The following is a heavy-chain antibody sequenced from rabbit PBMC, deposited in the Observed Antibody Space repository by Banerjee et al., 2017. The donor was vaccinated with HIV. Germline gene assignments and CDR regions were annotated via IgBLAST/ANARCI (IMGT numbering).Heavy chain of an antibody. CDR3: ARGASGDGTCFNL. CDR2: IATSSGKT. V-gene: IGHV1S45*01. CDR1: GFSFSSSYL. Sequence: QEQLEESGGDLVKPGASLTLTCTASGFSFSSSYLVCWVRQAPGKGLEWIACIATSSGKTVYAGCANGRFAISNISTTTVTLQMTKMTAATAAAYFCARGASGDGTCFNLWGPGTLVTVS. J-gene: IGHJ4*01. D-gene: IGHD1-1*01.